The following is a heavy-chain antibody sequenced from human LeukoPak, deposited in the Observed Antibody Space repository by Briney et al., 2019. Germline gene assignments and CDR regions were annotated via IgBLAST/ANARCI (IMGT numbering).Heavy chain of an antibody. CDR3: ARSRVTTIPNFDY. J-gene: IGHJ4*02. CDR1: GNTFTDYY. V-gene: IGHV1-2*02. D-gene: IGHD2-21*02. CDR2: INTNSGAT. Sequence: ASVKVSCKAFGNTFTDYYMHWVRQAPGQELEWMGWINTNSGATDYAQKFQGRVTMTRDTSISTTYMELSKLNSDDTAVYYCARSRVTTIPNFDYWGQGTLVTASS.